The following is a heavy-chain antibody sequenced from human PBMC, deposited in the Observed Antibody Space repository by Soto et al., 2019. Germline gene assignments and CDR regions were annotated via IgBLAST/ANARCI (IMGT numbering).Heavy chain of an antibody. Sequence: PXETLSLPCTVSHGSITSGNYFWAWIRQPPGKGLEFIGSVHSSGGTYYSPSLKSRASISIDKSKNQFSLKLTSVNAGDTAVYFCASVVVGATRQTGCDYWGQGTLVTVSS. CDR1: HGSITSGNYF. D-gene: IGHD2-15*01. CDR3: ASVVVGATRQTGCDY. J-gene: IGHJ4*02. CDR2: VHSSGGT. V-gene: IGHV4-39*01.